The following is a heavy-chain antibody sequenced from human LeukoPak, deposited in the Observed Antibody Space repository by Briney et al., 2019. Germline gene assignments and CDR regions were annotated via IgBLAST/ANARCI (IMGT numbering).Heavy chain of an antibody. CDR2: IYHSGST. CDR1: GGSISSGGYS. CDR3: ARGGRDFATSFDP. J-gene: IGHJ5*02. D-gene: IGHD2-15*01. V-gene: IGHV4-30-2*01. Sequence: SQTLSLTCAVSGGSISSGGYSWSWIRQPPGKGLEWIGYIYHSGSTYYNPSLKSRVTISVDRSKNQFSLKLSFVTAADTAVYYCARGGRDFATSFDPWGQGTLVTVSS.